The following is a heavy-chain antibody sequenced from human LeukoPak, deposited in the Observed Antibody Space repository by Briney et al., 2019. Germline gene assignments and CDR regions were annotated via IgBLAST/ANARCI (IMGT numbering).Heavy chain of an antibody. D-gene: IGHD3-10*01. CDR1: GFMFSTDA. Sequence: PGGSLRLSCAASGFMFSTDAMSWVRQAPGKGLEWVSSISGSSGNTNYADSVKGRFTISRDNSKNTLYLHMDSLRAEDTAVYYCAKLYGSGSGNYDYWGQGTLVTVSS. J-gene: IGHJ4*02. CDR2: ISGSSGNT. V-gene: IGHV3-23*01. CDR3: AKLYGSGSGNYDY.